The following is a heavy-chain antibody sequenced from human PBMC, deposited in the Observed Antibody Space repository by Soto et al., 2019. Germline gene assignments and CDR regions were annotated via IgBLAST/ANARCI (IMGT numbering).Heavy chain of an antibody. Sequence: SETLSLTCAVYGGSFSGYYWSWIRQPPGKGLEWIGEINHSGSTNYNPSLKSRVTISVDTSKNQFSLKLSSETAADTAVYYCARGHIVVVPAATKGRWFDPWGQGTLVTVSS. V-gene: IGHV4-34*01. CDR3: ARGHIVVVPAATKGRWFDP. D-gene: IGHD2-2*01. CDR2: INHSGST. CDR1: GGSFSGYY. J-gene: IGHJ5*02.